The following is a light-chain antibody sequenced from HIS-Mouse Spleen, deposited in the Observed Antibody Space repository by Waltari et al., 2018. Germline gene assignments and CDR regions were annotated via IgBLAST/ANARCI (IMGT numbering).Light chain of an antibody. CDR3: QSADSSGTYVV. CDR1: AFPKKS. V-gene: IGLV3-25*03. J-gene: IGLJ2*01. CDR2: KDS. Sequence: SYELTQPPSVSVSPGQTARITCSGDAFPKKSDYQYQQKPGQAPVLVIYKDSERPSGIPERFSGSSSGTTVTLTISGVQAEDEADYYCQSADSSGTYVVFGGGTKLTVL.